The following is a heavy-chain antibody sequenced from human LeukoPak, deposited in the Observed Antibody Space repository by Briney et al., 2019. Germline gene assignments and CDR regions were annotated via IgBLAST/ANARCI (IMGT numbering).Heavy chain of an antibody. CDR2: ISGRSSTI. J-gene: IGHJ4*02. CDR1: AFTFIDYS. V-gene: IGHV3-48*01. CDR3: ARDRIKSGSYHFDY. Sequence: SGGSLRLSCAASAFTFIDYSMNWVRQAPGKGLERVSYISGRSSTIYYADSVKGRFTISRDNAKNSMYLQMNSLRAEDTAVYYCARDRIKSGSYHFDYWGQGSLVTVSS. D-gene: IGHD1-26*01.